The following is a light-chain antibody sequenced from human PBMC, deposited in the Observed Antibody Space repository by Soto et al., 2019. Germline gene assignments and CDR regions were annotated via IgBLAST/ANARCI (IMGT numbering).Light chain of an antibody. V-gene: IGKV1-17*03. Sequence: DIQMTQSPSAMSASVGDRVTITCRASQDISDFLAWFQQKPGEVPKRLIYAASSLESGVPSRFSGSGSGTELTLTISSLQPEDFATYACLQNNRHPLPFGLATKADI. J-gene: IGKJ1*01. CDR2: AAS. CDR3: LQNNRHPLP. CDR1: QDISDF.